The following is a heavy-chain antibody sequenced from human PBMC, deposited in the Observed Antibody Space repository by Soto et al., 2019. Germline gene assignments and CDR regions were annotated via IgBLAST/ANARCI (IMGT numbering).Heavy chain of an antibody. CDR1: GFIFRDYA. CDR3: GKERRGSGWSVCDF. D-gene: IGHD6-19*01. Sequence: VQLLESGGGLVQPGGSLRLSCAASGFIFRDYAMNWVRQAPGKGLEWVSDISGSGDSARYADSVKGRFTISRDNSRDTLYLHMNSLRVDDTAVYYCGKERRGSGWSVCDFWDQGDLVTVSS. CDR2: ISGSGDSA. J-gene: IGHJ4*02. V-gene: IGHV3-23*01.